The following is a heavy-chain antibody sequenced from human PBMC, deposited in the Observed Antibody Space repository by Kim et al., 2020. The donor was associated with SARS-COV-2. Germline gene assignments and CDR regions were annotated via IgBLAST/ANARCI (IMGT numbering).Heavy chain of an antibody. D-gene: IGHD5-12*01. J-gene: IGHJ6*02. Sequence: GGSLRLSCAASGFTVSSNYMTWVRQAPGKGLDWVSIIYGGGSTYYADSVKGRFTIARDNSKNTLYLQMNSLRVDDTPVYYCATSRGYNYSGIDVWGQGTTGTFSS. CDR1: GFTVSSNY. CDR3: ATSRGYNYSGIDV. V-gene: IGHV3-53*01. CDR2: IYGGGST.